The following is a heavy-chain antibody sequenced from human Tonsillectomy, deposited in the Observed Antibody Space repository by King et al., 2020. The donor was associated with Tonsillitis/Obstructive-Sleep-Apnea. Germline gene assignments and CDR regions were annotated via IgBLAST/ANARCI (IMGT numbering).Heavy chain of an antibody. Sequence: QLPESGPGRVKPSETLSLTCTVSGGSISSYYWSWIRQPPGKGLEWIGYIYDSGGTKYNPTLQSRVTISVDTSKNQFSLKLSSVTAADTAVYYCARDMVLEAGGDAFDIWGQGTMVTVSS. J-gene: IGHJ3*02. CDR3: ARDMVLEAGGDAFDI. CDR2: IYDSGGT. D-gene: IGHD2-8*01. CDR1: GGSISSYY. V-gene: IGHV4-59*01.